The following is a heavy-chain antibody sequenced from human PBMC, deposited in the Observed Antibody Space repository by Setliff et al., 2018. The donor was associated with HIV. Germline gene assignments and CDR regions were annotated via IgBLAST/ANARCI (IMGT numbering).Heavy chain of an antibody. D-gene: IGHD1-1*01. Sequence: GGSLRLSCAASDFTLNSAQINWVRQVPGKGLQWVGRIKTRAEGDITDYAALVMGRFSISRDDFGDVVYLHLSSLRSDDTAIYFCSTPGLEAPGSPVRDYWGPGTLVTVSS. V-gene: IGHV3-15*07. J-gene: IGHJ4*02. CDR3: STPGLEAPGSPVRDY. CDR1: DFTLNSAQ. CDR2: IKTRAEGDIT.